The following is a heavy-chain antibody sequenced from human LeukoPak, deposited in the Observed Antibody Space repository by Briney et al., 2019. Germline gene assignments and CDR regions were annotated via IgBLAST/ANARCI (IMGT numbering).Heavy chain of an antibody. D-gene: IGHD2-21*01. V-gene: IGHV3-48*02. CDR2: ISSSSSTI. J-gene: IGHJ3*02. Sequence: PGGSLRLSCAASGFTSSSYRMNWVRQAPGKGLEWVSYISSSSSTIYYADSVKGRFTISRDNAKNSLYLQMNSLRDEDTAVYYCARDFGYCGGDCYLVDAFDIWGQGTMVTVSS. CDR3: ARDFGYCGGDCYLVDAFDI. CDR1: GFTSSSYR.